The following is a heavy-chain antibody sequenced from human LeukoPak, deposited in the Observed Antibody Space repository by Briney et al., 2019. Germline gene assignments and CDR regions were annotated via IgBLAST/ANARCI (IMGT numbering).Heavy chain of an antibody. J-gene: IGHJ4*02. D-gene: IGHD6-19*01. CDR3: ARRRSEEFDFDC. V-gene: IGHV1-18*01. CDR1: GYIFSTYR. CDR2: ISGYNGNT. Sequence: GASVKVSCKASGYIFSTYRVSWVRQAPGQGLEWMGCISGYNGNTNYAQKLQGRVTMTTDTSTSTAYMELRSLRSDDTAVYYCARRRSEEFDFDCWGQGTLVTVSS.